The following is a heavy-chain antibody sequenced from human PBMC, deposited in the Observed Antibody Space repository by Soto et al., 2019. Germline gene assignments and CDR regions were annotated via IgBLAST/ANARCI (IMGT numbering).Heavy chain of an antibody. CDR2: IYPGDSDT. CDR3: ARSRRGAYSSGWYSPSGYYNYGIDV. Sequence: GESLKISCKGSGYSFTSYWIGWVRQMPGKGLEWMGIIYPGDSDTRYSPSFQGQVAISADKSISTAYLQWSSLKASDTAMYYCARSRRGAYSSGWYSPSGYYNYGIDVWGQGTKVTVSS. V-gene: IGHV5-51*01. CDR1: GYSFTSYW. D-gene: IGHD6-19*01. J-gene: IGHJ6*02.